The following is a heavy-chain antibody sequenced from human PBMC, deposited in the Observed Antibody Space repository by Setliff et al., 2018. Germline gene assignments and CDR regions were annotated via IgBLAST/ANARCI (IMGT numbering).Heavy chain of an antibody. CDR2: INHSGST. V-gene: IGHV4-34*01. D-gene: IGHD6-13*01. J-gene: IGHJ4*02. Sequence: SETLSLTCAVYGESFSGYYWSWIRQPPGKGLEWIGEINHSGSTNYNPSLKSRVTISVDTSKNQFSLKLSSVTAADTAVYYCARGRIAAALYYFDYWGQGTLVTVSS. CDR1: GESFSGYY. CDR3: ARGRIAAALYYFDY.